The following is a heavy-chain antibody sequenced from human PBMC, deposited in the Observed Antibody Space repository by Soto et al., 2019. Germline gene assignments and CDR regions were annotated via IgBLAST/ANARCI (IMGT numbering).Heavy chain of an antibody. V-gene: IGHV4-59*01. Sequence: PSETLSLTCTVSGGSISSYYWSWIRQPPGKGLEWIGYIYYSGSTNYNPPLKSRVTISVDTSKNQFSLKLSSVTAADTAVYYCARARPPDIVVVVPRPGYYGMDVWGQGTTVTVSS. CDR3: ARARPPDIVVVVPRPGYYGMDV. J-gene: IGHJ6*02. D-gene: IGHD2-15*01. CDR2: IYYSGST. CDR1: GGSISSYY.